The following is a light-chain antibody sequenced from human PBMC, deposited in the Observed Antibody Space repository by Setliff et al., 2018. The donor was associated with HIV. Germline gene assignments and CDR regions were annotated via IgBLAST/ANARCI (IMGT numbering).Light chain of an antibody. CDR1: SDDVGASNY. J-gene: IGLJ1*01. V-gene: IGLV2-14*01. CDR2: EVK. Sequence: QSALTQPASMSGSPGQSITISCTGTSDDVGASNYVSWYQQHPGKAPKLIIYEVKVRPSGVSNRFSGSKSGNTASLTISGLQAEDEADYYCSSYTSNNLYVFGTGTKVTVL. CDR3: SSYTSNNLYV.